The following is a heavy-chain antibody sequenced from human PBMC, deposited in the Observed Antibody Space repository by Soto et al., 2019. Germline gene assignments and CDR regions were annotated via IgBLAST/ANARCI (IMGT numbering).Heavy chain of an antibody. V-gene: IGHV3-11*01. CDR3: ARDQYYYGSGSYPYYYYGMVV. D-gene: IGHD3-10*01. Sequence: QVQLVESGGGLVKPGGSLRLSCAASGFTFSDYYMSWIRQAPGKGLEWVSYISSSGSTIYYADSVKCRFTISRDNAKNSLYLQMNSLRAEDTAGYYCARDQYYYGSGSYPYYYYGMVVWCQGTTVTVSS. CDR2: ISSSGSTI. J-gene: IGHJ6*02. CDR1: GFTFSDYY.